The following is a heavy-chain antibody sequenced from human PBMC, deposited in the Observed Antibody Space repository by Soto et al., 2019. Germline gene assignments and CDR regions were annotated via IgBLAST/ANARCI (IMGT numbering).Heavy chain of an antibody. V-gene: IGHV3-48*03. J-gene: IGHJ4*02. CDR1: GFTFSSSE. Sequence: GGSLRLSCAASGFTFSSSEMSWVRQAPGKGLEWISHISSSGSTTYYADSVKGRFTISRDNANHSLYLQMTSLRLADTAVYYCARWEVVTGLDYWGQGTLVTVSS. D-gene: IGHD3-22*01. CDR2: ISSSGSTT. CDR3: ARWEVVTGLDY.